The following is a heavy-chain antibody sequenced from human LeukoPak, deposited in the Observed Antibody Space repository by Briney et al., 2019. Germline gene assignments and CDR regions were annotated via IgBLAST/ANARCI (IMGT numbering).Heavy chain of an antibody. J-gene: IGHJ4*02. Sequence: GGSLRLSCAASGFTFSSYGMIWVRQAPGKGLEWVSGISGSGSSTHYADSVRGRFTISRDNSKNTLYLQMNGLRGEDTAVYYCAKDRAPLIMRGLGYYFDYWGKGTLVTVSS. V-gene: IGHV3-23*01. CDR3: AKDRAPLIMRGLGYYFDY. D-gene: IGHD3-10*01. CDR1: GFTFSSYG. CDR2: ISGSGSST.